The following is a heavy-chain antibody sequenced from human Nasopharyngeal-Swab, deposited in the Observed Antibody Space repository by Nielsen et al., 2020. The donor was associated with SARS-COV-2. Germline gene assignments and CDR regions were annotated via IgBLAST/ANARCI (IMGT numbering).Heavy chain of an antibody. J-gene: IGHJ4*02. D-gene: IGHD6-19*01. Sequence: FRQAPGQGLEWVGFIRSKAYGGTTEYAASVKGRFTISRDDSKSIAYLQMNSLKTEDTAVYYCTRAELGAVAGVYYFDYWGQGTLVTVSS. CDR2: IRSKAYGGTT. V-gene: IGHV3-49*03. CDR3: TRAELGAVAGVYYFDY.